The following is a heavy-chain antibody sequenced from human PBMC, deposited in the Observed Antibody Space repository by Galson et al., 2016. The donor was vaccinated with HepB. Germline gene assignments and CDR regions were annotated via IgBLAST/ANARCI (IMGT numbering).Heavy chain of an antibody. CDR1: GFTFSNYV. CDR3: AKDSSPHTSGSAYYYYGLDV. J-gene: IGHJ6*02. CDR2: ITGSGSIT. D-gene: IGHD1-26*01. Sequence: SLRLSCAASGFTFSNYVMSWVRQAPGKGLEWVAGITGSGSITYYADSVKGRFSISRDNFKNTVYLQMNSLRAEDTAVYYCAKDSSPHTSGSAYYYYGLDVWGQGTTVTVSS. V-gene: IGHV3-23*01.